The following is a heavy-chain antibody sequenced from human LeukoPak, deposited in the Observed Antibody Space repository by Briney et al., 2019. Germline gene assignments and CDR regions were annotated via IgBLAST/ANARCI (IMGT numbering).Heavy chain of an antibody. CDR3: ARGGNYYLDY. Sequence: GGSLRLSCAASGFTFSSHGMHWIRQAPGRGLVWVSRMNSDGSTINYGDSVKGRFTTSRDNGKSTLYLQMNSLRAEDTAVYYCARGGNYYLDYWGQGTLVTVSS. V-gene: IGHV3-74*01. D-gene: IGHD1-1*01. CDR1: GFTFSSHG. CDR2: MNSDGSTI. J-gene: IGHJ4*02.